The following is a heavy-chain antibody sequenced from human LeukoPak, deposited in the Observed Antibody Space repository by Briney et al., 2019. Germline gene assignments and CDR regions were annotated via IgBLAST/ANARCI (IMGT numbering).Heavy chain of an antibody. V-gene: IGHV1-8*03. D-gene: IGHD3-3*01. J-gene: IGHJ4*02. CDR2: MNPNSGNT. CDR3: ARGGFLEWPTDY. Sequence: ASVRVSCKSSGYTFTDYDINWVRQATGQGLEWMGWMNPNSGNTGYAQKFQGRVTITRNTSISTAYMELSSLRSEDTAVYYCARGGFLEWPTDYWGQGTLVTVSS. CDR1: GYTFTDYD.